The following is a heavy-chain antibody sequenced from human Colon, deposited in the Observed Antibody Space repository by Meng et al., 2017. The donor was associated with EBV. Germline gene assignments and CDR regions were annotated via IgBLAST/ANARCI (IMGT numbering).Heavy chain of an antibody. Sequence: QVQLVQSGAEVKKPGASVRVSCESAGYTFTNFDINWVRQAAGQGLEWMGWMNPDSGNTGYARNFQGRVSMTRDTSRNTVYMELRGLTYEDTAIYYCARGLQGTNWFDPWGQGTQVTVSS. J-gene: IGHJ5*02. CDR2: MNPDSGNT. V-gene: IGHV1-8*01. CDR3: ARGLQGTNWFDP. CDR1: GYTFTNFD.